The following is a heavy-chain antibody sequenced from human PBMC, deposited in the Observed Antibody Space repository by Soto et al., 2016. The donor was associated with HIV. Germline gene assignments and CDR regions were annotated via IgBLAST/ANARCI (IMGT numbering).Heavy chain of an antibody. CDR3: ARAASGARWDFDY. CDR2: ITPYNDNT. V-gene: IGHV1-18*01. D-gene: IGHD1-26*01. CDR1: GYTFATYG. J-gene: IGHJ4*02. Sequence: QVQLVQSGAEVKKPGASVKVSCKASGYTFATYGLTWVRQAPGQGLEWMGWITPYNDNTTYAQKFQGRVTMTRDTSTSTVDMELSSLRSEDTAVYYCARAASGARWDFDYWGQGTLVTVSS.